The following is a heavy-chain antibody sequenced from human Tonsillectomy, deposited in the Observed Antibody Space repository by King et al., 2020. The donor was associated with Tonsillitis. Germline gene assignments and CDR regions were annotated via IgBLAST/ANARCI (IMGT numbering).Heavy chain of an antibody. V-gene: IGHV3-23*04. CDR2: IFGSGVYT. J-gene: IGHJ6*02. Sequence: VQLVESGGGLVQPGGSLRLSCAASGFTFRSYGMIWVRQAPGKGLECVSSIFGSGVYTYYADAVKGRFTISRDNSKNTLYLQMNSLRAEDTAVYYCAKETGTPYYSYGMDVWGQGTTVTVSS. D-gene: IGHD1/OR15-1a*01. CDR1: GFTFRSYG. CDR3: AKETGTPYYSYGMDV.